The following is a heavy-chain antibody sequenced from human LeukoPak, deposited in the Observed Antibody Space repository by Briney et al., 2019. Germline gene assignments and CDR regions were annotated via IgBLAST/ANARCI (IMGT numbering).Heavy chain of an antibody. CDR2: IYHSGST. Sequence: PSETLSLTCAVSGGSMSSGGYSWSWIRQPPGKGLEWIGYIYHSGSTYYNPSLKSRVTISVDTSKNQFSLKLSSVTAADTAMYYCQSRYLEWLLDYWGQGTLVTVSS. J-gene: IGHJ4*02. V-gene: IGHV4-30-2*01. CDR1: GGSMSSGGYS. D-gene: IGHD3-3*01. CDR3: QSRYLEWLLDY.